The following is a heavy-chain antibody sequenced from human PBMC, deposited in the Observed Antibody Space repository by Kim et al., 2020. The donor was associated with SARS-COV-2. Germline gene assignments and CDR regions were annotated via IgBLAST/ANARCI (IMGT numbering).Heavy chain of an antibody. D-gene: IGHD3-22*01. CDR2: IIPIFGTA. J-gene: IGHJ3*02. V-gene: IGHV1-69*01. CDR1: GGTFSSYA. CDR3: ARWGENSDYYDSSGPDAFDI. Sequence: KVSCKASGGTFSSYAISWVRQAPGQGLEWMGGIIPIFGTANYAQKFQGRVTITADESTSTAYMELSSLRSEDTAVYYCARWGENSDYYDSSGPDAFDIWGQGTMVTVSS.